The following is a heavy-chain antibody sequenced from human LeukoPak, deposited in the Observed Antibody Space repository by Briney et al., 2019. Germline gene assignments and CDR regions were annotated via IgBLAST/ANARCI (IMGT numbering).Heavy chain of an antibody. J-gene: IGHJ4*02. Sequence: ASVKVSCKASGYIFTSYGFTWVRQAPGQGLEWMGWISAYNGNTYYAQKLQGRVTMTTDTSTSTAYMELRSLTSDDTAVYYCARGFDRQNDYWGQGTLVTVSS. CDR1: GYIFTSYG. CDR2: ISAYNGNT. V-gene: IGHV1-18*01. CDR3: ARGFDRQNDY. D-gene: IGHD3-9*01.